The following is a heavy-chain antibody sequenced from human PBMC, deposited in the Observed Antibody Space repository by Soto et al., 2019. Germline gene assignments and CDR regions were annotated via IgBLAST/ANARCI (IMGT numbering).Heavy chain of an antibody. J-gene: IGHJ4*02. CDR3: ARSRNVVFDIAVAGFFDY. CDR2: VYYSGST. CDR1: GGSISSGGYY. D-gene: IGHD6-19*01. Sequence: SETLSLTCTVSGGSISSGGYYWSWIRQHPGKALEWIGYVYYSGSTNYNPSLKSRVTISVDTSKNQFSLKLSSVTAADTAVSYCARSRNVVFDIAVAGFFDYWGQGTLVTVSS. V-gene: IGHV4-31*03.